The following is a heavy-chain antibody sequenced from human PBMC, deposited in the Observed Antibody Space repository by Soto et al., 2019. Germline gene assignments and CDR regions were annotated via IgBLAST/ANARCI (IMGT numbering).Heavy chain of an antibody. CDR2: ISGSGGST. V-gene: IGHV3-23*01. Sequence: GGSLRLSCAASGFTFSSYAMSWVRQAPGKGLEWVSAISGSGGSTYYADSVKGRFTISRDNSKNTLYLQMNSLRAEDTAVYYCASSPNYDFWSGYLFDYWGQGTLVTVSS. D-gene: IGHD3-3*01. J-gene: IGHJ4*02. CDR1: GFTFSSYA. CDR3: ASSPNYDFWSGYLFDY.